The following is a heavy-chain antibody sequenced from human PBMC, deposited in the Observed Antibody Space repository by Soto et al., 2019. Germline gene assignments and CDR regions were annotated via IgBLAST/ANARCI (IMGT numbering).Heavy chain of an antibody. V-gene: IGHV1-69*01. Sequence: QVQLVQSGADVKKPGSSVKLSCKASGGTFGSYAINWVRQAPGQGLEWMGGIIPIFGTPSYAQKFQGRVTLTAGESASAAYMELSSLRSEDTAVYYCARRAGYSSSSTAFDIWSQGTMVTVSS. CDR1: GGTFGSYA. D-gene: IGHD6-6*01. CDR3: ARRAGYSSSSTAFDI. CDR2: IIPIFGTP. J-gene: IGHJ3*02.